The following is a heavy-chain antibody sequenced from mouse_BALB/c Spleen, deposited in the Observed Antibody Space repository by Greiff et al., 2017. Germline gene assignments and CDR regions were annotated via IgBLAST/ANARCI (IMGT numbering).Heavy chain of an antibody. J-gene: IGHJ4*01. CDR1: GYSFTGYT. CDR3: ARRGSFYGNYEDYYAMDY. V-gene: IGHV1-18*01. CDR2: INPYNGGT. Sequence: EVQRVESGPELVKPGASMKISCKASGYSFTGYTMNWVKQSHGKNLEWIGLINPYNGGTSYNQKFKGKATLTVDKSSSTAYMELLSLTSEDSAVYYCARRGSFYGNYEDYYAMDYWGQGTSVTVSS. D-gene: IGHD2-1*01.